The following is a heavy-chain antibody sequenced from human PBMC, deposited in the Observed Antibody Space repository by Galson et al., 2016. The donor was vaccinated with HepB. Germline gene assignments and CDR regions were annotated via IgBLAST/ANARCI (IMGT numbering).Heavy chain of an antibody. J-gene: IGHJ4*02. Sequence: SETLSLTCTVSGGSISDSRYYWGWIRQPPGKGLEWIGTISFSGNTFYNPSLKSRVTISSDTSKNRYSLNLNSITAADTAVYYCARQVLLGDLYFDYWGQGTLVTVSS. D-gene: IGHD3-16*01. CDR3: ARQVLLGDLYFDY. CDR1: GGSISDSRYY. V-gene: IGHV4-39*07. CDR2: ISFSGNT.